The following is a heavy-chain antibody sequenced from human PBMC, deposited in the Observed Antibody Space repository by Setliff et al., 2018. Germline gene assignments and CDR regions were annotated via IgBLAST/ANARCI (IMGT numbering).Heavy chain of an antibody. D-gene: IGHD2-8*01. CDR3: LRLVRYCTAIACHRTLGEEV. Sequence: ASVKVSCKASGYNFAESIVSWVRQAPGQGLEGMGWISAYNGHTYSAQKCQARVTLTTGTSTNMAYMELRGLRSDDTAIYYCLRLVRYCTAIACHRTLGEEVWGHVTLVTVSS. CDR2: ISAYNGHT. J-gene: IGHJ4*01. V-gene: IGHV1-18*01. CDR1: GYNFAESI.